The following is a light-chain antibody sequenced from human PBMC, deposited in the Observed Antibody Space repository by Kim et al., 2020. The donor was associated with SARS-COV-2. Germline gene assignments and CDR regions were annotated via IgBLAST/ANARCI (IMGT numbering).Light chain of an antibody. V-gene: IGLV1-44*01. CDR2: SNN. Sequence: GHRVTITRSRRNSNIGTQTVNRYPQLTGTAPHLLIYSNNQRPSGVPGRFSGSKSGTSASLAISGLQSEDEADYYCSTWDGSLNGRVFGGGTQLTVL. CDR1: NSNIGTQT. CDR3: STWDGSLNGRV. J-gene: IGLJ3*02.